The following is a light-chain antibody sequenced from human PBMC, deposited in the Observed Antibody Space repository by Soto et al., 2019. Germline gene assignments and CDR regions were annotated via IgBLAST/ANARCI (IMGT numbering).Light chain of an antibody. V-gene: IGKV3-20*01. Sequence: EVVLKLSPGTLSLSQGERATLSCRASQSVSSSYLAWYQQKPGQAPRLLIYGASSRATGIPDRFSGSGSGTDFTLTISGLEPEDFAVYYCQQYGSSPWTSCQGTMVDVK. J-gene: IGKJ1*01. CDR3: QQYGSSPWT. CDR2: GAS. CDR1: QSVSSSY.